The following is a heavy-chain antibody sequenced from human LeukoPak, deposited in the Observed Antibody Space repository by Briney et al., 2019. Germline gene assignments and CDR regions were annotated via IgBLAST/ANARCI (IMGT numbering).Heavy chain of an antibody. CDR3: AKVPTYSSSWYPFYFDY. CDR2: ISSSSSYI. D-gene: IGHD6-13*01. Sequence: GGSLRLSCAASGFTFSSYSMNWVRQAPGKGLEWVSSISSSSSYIYYADSVRGRFTMSRDNAKNSLYLQMNSLRAEDTAVYYCAKVPTYSSSWYPFYFDYWGQGTLVTVSS. CDR1: GFTFSSYS. V-gene: IGHV3-21*04. J-gene: IGHJ4*02.